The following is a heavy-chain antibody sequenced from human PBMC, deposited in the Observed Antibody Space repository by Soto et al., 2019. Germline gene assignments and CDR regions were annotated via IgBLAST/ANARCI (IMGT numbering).Heavy chain of an antibody. Sequence: QVQLVQSGAEVKKPGASVKVSCRASGYTFSTYGVNWVRQAPGQGLEWMGWISAYNGNTNYAQKFQGRVTMTTDTSTSKAYMELRSLRSDDTAIYYCARDMTAAGTFPYPLDYWGQGTLVTVSS. CDR1: GYTFSTYG. J-gene: IGHJ4*02. D-gene: IGHD6-13*01. CDR3: ARDMTAAGTFPYPLDY. CDR2: ISAYNGNT. V-gene: IGHV1-18*01.